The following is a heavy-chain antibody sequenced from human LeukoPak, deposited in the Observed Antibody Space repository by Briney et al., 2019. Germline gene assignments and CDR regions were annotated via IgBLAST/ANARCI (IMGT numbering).Heavy chain of an antibody. D-gene: IGHD1-26*01. CDR3: ARDTLSGRYWATRTNFDY. V-gene: IGHV3-43*02. CDR2: ISGDGGST. Sequence: PGGSLRLSCAASGFTFSSYGMHWVRQAPGKGLEWVSLISGDGGSTYYADFVKGRFTISRDNSKNSLYLQMSSLRTEDTALYYCARDTLSGRYWATRTNFDYWGQGTLVTVSS. J-gene: IGHJ4*02. CDR1: GFTFSSYG.